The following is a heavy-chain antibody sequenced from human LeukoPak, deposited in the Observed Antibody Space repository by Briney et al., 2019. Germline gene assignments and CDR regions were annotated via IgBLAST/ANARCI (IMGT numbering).Heavy chain of an antibody. J-gene: IGHJ4*02. CDR1: GGSISSSSYY. D-gene: IGHD2-21*02. V-gene: IGHV4-39*01. Sequence: PSQTLSLTSTVSGGSISSSSYYSGWIRQPPGKGLEWVGSIYYSGRTYSHPSLKGRVTISVDTSKNQFSLKLSSETAADTAVYYCARHSSSCGGDCMDYWGQGTLVTVSS. CDR2: IYYSGRT. CDR3: ARHSSSCGGDCMDY.